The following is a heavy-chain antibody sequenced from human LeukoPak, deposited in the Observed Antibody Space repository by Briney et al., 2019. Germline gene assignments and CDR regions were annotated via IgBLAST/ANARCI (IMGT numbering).Heavy chain of an antibody. J-gene: IGHJ4*02. CDR1: GFTFSSYA. Sequence: GGSLRLSCAASGFTFSSYAMSWVRQAPGKGLEWVSAISGSGGSTYYADSVKGRFTISRDNSKNTLYLQMNSLRAEDTAVYYCARSYYEYYYDSSGYYRPYFDYWGQGTLVTVSS. CDR3: ARSYYEYYYDSSGYYRPYFDY. V-gene: IGHV3-23*01. D-gene: IGHD3-22*01. CDR2: ISGSGGST.